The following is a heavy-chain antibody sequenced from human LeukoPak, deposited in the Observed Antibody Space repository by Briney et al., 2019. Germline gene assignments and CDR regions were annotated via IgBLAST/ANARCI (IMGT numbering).Heavy chain of an antibody. CDR1: GYTFTGYY. D-gene: IGHD6-6*01. J-gene: IGHJ3*02. V-gene: IGHV1-18*04. Sequence: ASVKVSCKASGYTFTGYYMHWVRQAPGQGLEWMGWISAYNGNTNYAQKLQGRVTMTTDTSTSTAYTELRSLRSDDTAVYYCARTYSSSFRNAFDIWGQGTMVTVSS. CDR2: ISAYNGNT. CDR3: ARTYSSSFRNAFDI.